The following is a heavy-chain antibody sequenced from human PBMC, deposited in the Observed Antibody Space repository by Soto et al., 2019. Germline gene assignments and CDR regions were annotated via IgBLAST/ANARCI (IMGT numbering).Heavy chain of an antibody. D-gene: IGHD5-18*01. V-gene: IGHV3-30-3*01. J-gene: IGHJ6*02. CDR1: GFTFSSYA. CDR2: ISYDGSNK. Sequence: GGSLRLSCAASGFTFSSYAMHWVRQAPGKGLEWVAVISYDGSNKYYADSVKGRFTISIDNSKNTLYLQMNSLRAEDTAVYYCARDRGYSYGTLYYYYGMDVWGQGTTVTVSS. CDR3: ARDRGYSYGTLYYYYGMDV.